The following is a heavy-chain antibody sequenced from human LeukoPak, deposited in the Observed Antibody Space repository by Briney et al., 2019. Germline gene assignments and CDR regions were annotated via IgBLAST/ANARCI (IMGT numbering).Heavy chain of an antibody. CDR3: ARVRDQYSSSWYWFFQH. CDR2: IIPIFGTA. J-gene: IGHJ1*01. D-gene: IGHD6-13*01. V-gene: IGHV1-69*01. Sequence: SVKVSCKASGGTLSSYAISWVRQAPGQGREWMGGIIPIFGTANYAQKFQGRVTITADESTSTAYMELSSLRSEDTAVYYCARVRDQYSSSWYWFFQHWGQGTLVTASS. CDR1: GGTLSSYA.